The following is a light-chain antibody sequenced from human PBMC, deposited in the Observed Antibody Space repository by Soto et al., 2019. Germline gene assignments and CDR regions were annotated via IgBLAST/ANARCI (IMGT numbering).Light chain of an antibody. CDR2: KVS. V-gene: IGKV2-30*02. J-gene: IGKJ1*01. CDR1: QSLIHSDGDTY. Sequence: DVVMTQSPLSLPVTLGQPASISCRSSQSLIHSDGDTYLNWFQQRPGQSPRRLIYKVSDRDSGVPDRFSGSGSGPDFTLKISRVEAEDVGTYYCMQGTHWPWTFGQGTEVEIK. CDR3: MQGTHWPWT.